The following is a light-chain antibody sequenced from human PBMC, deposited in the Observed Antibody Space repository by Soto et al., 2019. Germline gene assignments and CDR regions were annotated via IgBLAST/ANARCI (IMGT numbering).Light chain of an antibody. CDR2: DAS. Sequence: DIQMTQSPSTLSASVGDRVTITCRASQSISSRLAWYQQKPGKAPKALIYDASGLESGVPSRFSGSGSGTEFTLTISSLQPYDFATYYCQQYNNYLRTFGQGTKVEVK. V-gene: IGKV1-5*01. CDR1: QSISSR. CDR3: QQYNNYLRT. J-gene: IGKJ1*01.